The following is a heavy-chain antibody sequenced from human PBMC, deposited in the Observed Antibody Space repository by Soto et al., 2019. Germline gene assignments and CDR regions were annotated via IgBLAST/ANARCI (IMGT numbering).Heavy chain of an antibody. J-gene: IGHJ5*02. Sequence: SETLSLTCAVYGGSFSGYYWSWIRQPPGKGLEWIGEINHSGSTNYNPSLKTRVTISVDTSKNQFSLKLSSVTAADTAVYYCARRYYYVSSGYYYDCWFDPWGQGTLVTVSS. V-gene: IGHV4-34*01. CDR2: INHSGST. CDR3: ARRYYYVSSGYYYDCWFDP. D-gene: IGHD3-22*01. CDR1: GGSFSGYY.